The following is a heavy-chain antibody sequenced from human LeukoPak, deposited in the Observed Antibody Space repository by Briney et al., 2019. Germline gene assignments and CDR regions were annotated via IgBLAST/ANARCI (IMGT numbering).Heavy chain of an antibody. D-gene: IGHD3-22*01. CDR2: IIPILGIA. CDR1: GGTFSSYA. J-gene: IGHJ5*02. Sequence: GSSVKVSCKASGGTFSSYAISWVRQAPGQGLEWMGRIIPILGIANYAQKFQGRVTITADKSTSTAYMELSSLRSEDTAVYYCARDRLGDYYDSSGYRYNWFDPWGQGTLVTVSS. CDR3: ARDRLGDYYDSSGYRYNWFDP. V-gene: IGHV1-69*04.